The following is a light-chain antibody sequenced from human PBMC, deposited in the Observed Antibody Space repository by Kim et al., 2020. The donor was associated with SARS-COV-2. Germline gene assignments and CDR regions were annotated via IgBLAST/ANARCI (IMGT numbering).Light chain of an antibody. Sequence: PGERATLSCRASQSVSGYLAWYQHKPGQAPRLLIYDASNRATGIPARFSGTGSGTDFTLTISSLEPEDFAVYYCQQRSNWPRTFGQGTKGDIK. CDR3: QQRSNWPRT. CDR1: QSVSGY. V-gene: IGKV3-11*01. J-gene: IGKJ1*01. CDR2: DAS.